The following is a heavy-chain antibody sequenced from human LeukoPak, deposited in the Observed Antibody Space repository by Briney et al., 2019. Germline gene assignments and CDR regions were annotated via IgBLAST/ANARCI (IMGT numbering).Heavy chain of an antibody. Sequence: PGRSLRLSCAASGFTFSSYAMHWVRQAPGKGLEWVAVISYDGSNKYYADSVKGRFTISRDNSKNTLYLQMSSLRAEDTAVYYCARERPQGYFDYWGQGTLVTVSS. CDR3: ARERPQGYFDY. J-gene: IGHJ4*02. V-gene: IGHV3-30-3*01. CDR1: GFTFSSYA. CDR2: ISYDGSNK.